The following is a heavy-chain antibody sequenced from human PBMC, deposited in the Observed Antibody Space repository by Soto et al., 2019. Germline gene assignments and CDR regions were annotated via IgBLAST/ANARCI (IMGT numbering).Heavy chain of an antibody. CDR3: ARGGYCSGGSCAAGETPYYYGMDV. D-gene: IGHD2-15*01. CDR1: GGSISSGGYY. Sequence: ASETLSLTCTVSGGSISSGGYYWSWIRQHPGKGLEWIGYIYYSGSTYYNPSLKSRVTISVDTSKNQFSLKLSSVTAADTAVYYCARGGYCSGGSCAAGETPYYYGMDVWGQGTTVTVSS. J-gene: IGHJ6*02. CDR2: IYYSGST. V-gene: IGHV4-31*03.